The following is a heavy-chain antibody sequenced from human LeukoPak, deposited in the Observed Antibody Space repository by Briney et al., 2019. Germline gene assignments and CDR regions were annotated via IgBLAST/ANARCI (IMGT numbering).Heavy chain of an antibody. CDR3: ARETTTLDY. D-gene: IGHD1-26*01. Sequence: GGSLRLSCAASGFTFSDYYMSWIRQAPGKGLEWVAVIWYDGSNKFYADSVKGRFTISRDNSKNTLYLQMNSLRAEDTAVYYCARETTTLDYWGQGTLVTVSS. CDR2: IWYDGSNK. CDR1: GFTFSDYY. V-gene: IGHV3-33*08. J-gene: IGHJ4*02.